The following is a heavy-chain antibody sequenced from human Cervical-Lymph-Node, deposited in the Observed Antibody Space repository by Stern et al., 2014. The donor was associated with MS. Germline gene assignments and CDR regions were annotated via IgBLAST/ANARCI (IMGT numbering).Heavy chain of an antibody. Sequence: VQLVETGGGVVQPGRSLRLSCAASGFTLSNYAMHWVRQAPGKGLEWMTVMSYDGSHKYYADSVKGRFTISRDNSKNTLYLQMNSLRTEDTAVYYCARAAGVPVADYWGQGTLVTVSS. J-gene: IGHJ4*02. CDR1: GFTLSNYA. V-gene: IGHV3-30-3*01. D-gene: IGHD6-19*01. CDR2: MSYDGSHK. CDR3: ARAAGVPVADY.